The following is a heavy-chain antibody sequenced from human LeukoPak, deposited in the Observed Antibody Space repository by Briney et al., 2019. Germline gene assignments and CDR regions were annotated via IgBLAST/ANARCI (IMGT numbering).Heavy chain of an antibody. CDR3: ARDQYSSWDYDILTGNYYYYGMDV. CDR1: RFTFSSYS. D-gene: IGHD3-9*01. CDR2: ISSSSSYI. J-gene: IGHJ6*02. Sequence: GSLRLSCAASRFTFSSYSMNWVRQAPGKGLEGVSSISSSSSYIYYADSVKGRFTISRDNAKNSLYLQMNSLRAEDTAVYYCARDQYSSWDYDILTGNYYYYGMDVWGQGTTVTASS. V-gene: IGHV3-21*01.